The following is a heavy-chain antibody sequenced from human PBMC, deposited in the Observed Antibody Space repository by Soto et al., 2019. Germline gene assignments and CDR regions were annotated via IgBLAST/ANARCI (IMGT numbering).Heavy chain of an antibody. V-gene: IGHV3-43*01. J-gene: IGHJ6*02. CDR2: ISWDGGST. CDR3: AKDMRGEYGVYSPMDV. CDR1: GFTFDDYT. Sequence: PGGSLRLSCAASGFTFDDYTMHWVRQAPGKGLEWVSLISWDGGSTYYADSVKGRFTISRDNSKNSLYLQMNSLRTEDTALYYCAKDMRGEYGVYSPMDVWGQGTTVTVSS. D-gene: IGHD4-17*01.